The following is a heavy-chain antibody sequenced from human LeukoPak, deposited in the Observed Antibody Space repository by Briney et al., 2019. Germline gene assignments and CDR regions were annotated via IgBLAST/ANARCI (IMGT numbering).Heavy chain of an antibody. CDR1: GFTFTDYW. V-gene: IGHV3-7*01. D-gene: IGHD5-12*01. CDR2: INRDGSEK. J-gene: IGHJ6*04. Sequence: PGGSLRLSCAASGFTFTDYWMTWVRQAPGKGLEWVANINRDGSEKYYVDSVKGRFTISRANAKNSLYLQMNSLRAEDTAVFYCARGRGVGVWGKGTTVTVSS. CDR3: ARGRGVGV.